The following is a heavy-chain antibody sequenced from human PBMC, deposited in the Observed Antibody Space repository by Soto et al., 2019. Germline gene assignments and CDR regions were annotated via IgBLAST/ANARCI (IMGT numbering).Heavy chain of an antibody. Sequence: GGSLRLSCAASGFTFSTYAMSWVRQAPGKGLEWVSAISGNGGSAYYADPVKGRFTVSRDNSKNTLYLQMNSLRAEDTAVYYCAKGPAHVVISNFDYWGQGTLVTVSS. CDR3: AKGPAHVVISNFDY. CDR1: GFTFSTYA. J-gene: IGHJ4*02. D-gene: IGHD3-22*01. V-gene: IGHV3-23*01. CDR2: ISGNGGSA.